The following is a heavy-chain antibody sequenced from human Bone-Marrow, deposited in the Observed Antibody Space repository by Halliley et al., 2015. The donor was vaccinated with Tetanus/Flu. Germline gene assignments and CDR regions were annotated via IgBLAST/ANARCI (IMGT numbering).Heavy chain of an antibody. V-gene: IGHV3-23*05. CDR1: GFKFSSFA. CDR3: AKQSYYDSGSFDY. CDR2: IYSDPST. D-gene: IGHD3-10*01. J-gene: IGHJ4*02. Sequence: SLRLSCAASGFKFSSFAMSWVRQAPGKGLEWVSNIYSDPSTYYADSVKGRFTISRDDSETTLYLQLNSLRADDTAVYYCAKQSYYDSGSFDYWGQGTLVTVSS.